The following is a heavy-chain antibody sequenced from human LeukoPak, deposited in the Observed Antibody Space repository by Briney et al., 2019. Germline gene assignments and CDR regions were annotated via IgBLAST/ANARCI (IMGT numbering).Heavy chain of an antibody. V-gene: IGHV1-69*13. CDR3: ASSVVVIPRVGALNVMYYFDY. D-gene: IGHD3-22*01. Sequence: SVTVSCTASGGTFSSYAISWVRQAPGQGLEWMGGIIPIFGTANYAQKFQGRVTITADESTSTAYMELSSLRSEDTAVYYCASSVVVIPRVGALNVMYYFDYWGQGTLVTVSS. CDR1: GGTFSSYA. CDR2: IIPIFGTA. J-gene: IGHJ4*02.